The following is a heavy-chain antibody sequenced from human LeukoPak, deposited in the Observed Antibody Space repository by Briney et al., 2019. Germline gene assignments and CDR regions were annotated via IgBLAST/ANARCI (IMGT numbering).Heavy chain of an antibody. Sequence: GGSLRLSCAASRFTFSSYAMHWVRQAPGKGLEWVAVISYDGNNKYYADPVKGRFTISRDNSKNTLYLQMNSLRPEDTAVYYCAQGALGLRWRQVAETEFDLGGQGNLVTVS. CDR1: RFTFSSYA. J-gene: IGHJ4*02. V-gene: IGHV3-30-3*01. D-gene: IGHD5-24*01. CDR2: ISYDGNNK. CDR3: AQGALGLRWRQVAETEFDL.